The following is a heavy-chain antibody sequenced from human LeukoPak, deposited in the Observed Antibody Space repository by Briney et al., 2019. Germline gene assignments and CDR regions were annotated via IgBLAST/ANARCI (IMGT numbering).Heavy chain of an antibody. Sequence: ASETLSLTCTASGGSISGYYWSWIRQPPGKGLEWIAYISDIGSINYNPSLKSRVTISLDTSKNQFSLKLSSVTAADTAVYYCAGHHPRNTVDFWGQGTLVTVSS. CDR1: GGSISGYY. D-gene: IGHD2/OR15-2a*01. CDR3: AGHHPRNTVDF. V-gene: IGHV4-59*08. J-gene: IGHJ4*02. CDR2: ISDIGSI.